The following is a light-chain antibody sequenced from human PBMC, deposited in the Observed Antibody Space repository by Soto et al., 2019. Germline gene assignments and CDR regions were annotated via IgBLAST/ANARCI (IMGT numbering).Light chain of an antibody. CDR2: AAS. CDR1: QSVSSH. J-gene: IGKJ1*01. CDR3: QQSYSTPLT. V-gene: IGKV3-15*01. Sequence: EIVMTQSPATLSLSPGEGATLSCRASQSVSSHLAWYQQKPGQAPRLLIYAASKRATGVPDRFIGGGSETEFTLIISSLQSEDSATYYCQQSYSTPLTFGQGTKVEIK.